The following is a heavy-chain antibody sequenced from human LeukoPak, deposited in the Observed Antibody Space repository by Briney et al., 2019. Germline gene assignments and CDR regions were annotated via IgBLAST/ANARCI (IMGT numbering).Heavy chain of an antibody. V-gene: IGHV3-43*01. CDR1: GFTFDDYT. D-gene: IGHD6-25*01. CDR3: AKSPRGYPLFDY. J-gene: IGHJ4*02. Sequence: PGGSLRLSCAASGFTFDDYTMHWVRQAPGKGLEWVSLISWDGGSTYYADSVKGRFTISRDNSKNSLYLQMNSLRTEDTALYYCAKSPRGYPLFDYWGQGTLVTVSS. CDR2: ISWDGGST.